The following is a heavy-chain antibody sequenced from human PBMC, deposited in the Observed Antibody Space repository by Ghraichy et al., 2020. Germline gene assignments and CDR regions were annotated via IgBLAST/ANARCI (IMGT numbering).Heavy chain of an antibody. D-gene: IGHD3-3*01. V-gene: IGHV4-38-2*01. CDR2: IYHSGST. CDR1: GYSISSGYY. J-gene: IGHJ3*02. CDR3: ATRAIQITIFGVVIADAFDI. Sequence: SETLSLTCAVSGYSISSGYYWGWIRQPPGKGLEWIGSIYHSGSTYYNPSLKSRVTISVDTSKNQFSLKLSSVTAADTAVYYCATRAIQITIFGVVIADAFDIWGQGTMVTVSS.